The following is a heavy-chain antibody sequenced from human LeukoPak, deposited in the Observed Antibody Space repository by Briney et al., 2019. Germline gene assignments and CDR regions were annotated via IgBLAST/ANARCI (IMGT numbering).Heavy chain of an antibody. J-gene: IGHJ5*02. D-gene: IGHD3-22*01. CDR3: ARDTYYYDSSGPKQYNWFDP. Sequence: SETLSLTCTVSGGSISIYYWSWIRQPPGKGLEWIWYIYYSGSTNYNPSLKSRVTISVDTSKNQFSLNLSSVTAADKAVYYCARDTYYYDSSGPKQYNWFDPWGQGTLVTVSS. CDR1: GGSISIYY. V-gene: IGHV4-59*01. CDR2: IYYSGST.